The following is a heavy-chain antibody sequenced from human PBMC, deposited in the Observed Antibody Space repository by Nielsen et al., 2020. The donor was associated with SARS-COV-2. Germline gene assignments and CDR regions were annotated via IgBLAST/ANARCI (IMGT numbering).Heavy chain of an antibody. Sequence: GESLKISCAASGFTFSSYAMHWVRQAPGKGLEWVAVISYDGSNKYYADSVKGRFTISRDNSKNTLFLQMNSLRAEDTAVYYCAKEDYYGSGSYLGYWGQGTLVTVSS. CDR2: ISYDGSNK. V-gene: IGHV3-30*04. CDR3: AKEDYYGSGSYLGY. J-gene: IGHJ4*02. CDR1: GFTFSSYA. D-gene: IGHD3-10*01.